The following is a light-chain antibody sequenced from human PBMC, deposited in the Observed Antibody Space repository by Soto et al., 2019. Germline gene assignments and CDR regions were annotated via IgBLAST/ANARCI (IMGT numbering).Light chain of an antibody. V-gene: IGKV1-39*01. Sequence: DIQMTQSPYSLSASVGDRVTITCRASQSISNYLNWYQQKPGIAPKLLIYGASSLQSGVPSRVSGSGYGTDFTLTISSLQPEDFATYYCQQSYSTPRTFGGGTKVEIK. CDR3: QQSYSTPRT. CDR1: QSISNY. CDR2: GAS. J-gene: IGKJ4*01.